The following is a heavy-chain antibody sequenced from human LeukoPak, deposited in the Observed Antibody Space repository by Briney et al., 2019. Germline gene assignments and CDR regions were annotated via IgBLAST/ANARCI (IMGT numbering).Heavy chain of an antibody. J-gene: IGHJ4*02. D-gene: IGHD1-26*01. CDR3: ARAVGATTWFHY. V-gene: IGHV4-59*08. CDR1: GGSISSYY. Sequence: SETLSLTCTVSGGSISSYYWSWIRQPPGKGLEWIGYIYYSGSTNYNPSLKSRVTISVDTSKNQFSLKLSSVTAADTAVYYCARAVGATTWFHYWGQGTLVTVSS. CDR2: IYYSGST.